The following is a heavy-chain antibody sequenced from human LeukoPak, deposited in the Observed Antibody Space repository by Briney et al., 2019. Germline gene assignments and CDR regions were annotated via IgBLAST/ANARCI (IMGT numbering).Heavy chain of an antibody. J-gene: IGHJ4*02. D-gene: IGHD2-2*01. CDR1: GYTLTELS. CDR3: VREEGYCSSTSCSAPFDY. CDR2: INPNSGGT. V-gene: IGHV1-2*02. Sequence: ASVKVSCKVSGYTLTELSMHWVRQAPGQGLEWMGWINPNSGGTNYAQKFQGRVTMTRDTSISTAYMELSRLRSDDTAVYYCVREEGYCSSTSCSAPFDYWGQGTLVTVSS.